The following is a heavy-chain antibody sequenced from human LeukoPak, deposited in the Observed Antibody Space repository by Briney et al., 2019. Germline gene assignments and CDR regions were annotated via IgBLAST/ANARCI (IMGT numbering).Heavy chain of an antibody. V-gene: IGHV4-4*09. CDR2: IYTSGST. Sequence: SETLSLTCTVSGGSISSYYWSWIRQPPGKGLEWIGYIYTSGSTNYNPSLKSRVTISVDTSKNQFSLKLSSVTAADPAVYYCARQPRGCSSTRCYHFDYWGQGTLVTVSS. CDR1: GGSISSYY. D-gene: IGHD2-2*01. CDR3: ARQPRGCSSTRCYHFDY. J-gene: IGHJ4*02.